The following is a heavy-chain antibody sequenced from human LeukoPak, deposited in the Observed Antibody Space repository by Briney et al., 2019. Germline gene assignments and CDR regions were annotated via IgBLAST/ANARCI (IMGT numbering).Heavy chain of an antibody. Sequence: ASVKVSCKASGYTFTGYYMHWVRQAPGQGLEWMGWINPNSGGTNYAQKFQGRATMTRDTSISTAYMELSRLRSDDTAVYYCARGPGVTDQYYYYYGMDVWGQGTTVTVSS. D-gene: IGHD2-8*01. J-gene: IGHJ6*02. V-gene: IGHV1-2*02. CDR2: INPNSGGT. CDR1: GYTFTGYY. CDR3: ARGPGVTDQYYYYYGMDV.